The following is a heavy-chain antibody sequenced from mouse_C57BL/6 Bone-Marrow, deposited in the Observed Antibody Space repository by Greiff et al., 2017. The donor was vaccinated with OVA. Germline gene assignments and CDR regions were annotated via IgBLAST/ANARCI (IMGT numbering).Heavy chain of an antibody. J-gene: IGHJ4*01. CDR1: GYTFTSYW. Sequence: VQGVESGAELAKPGASVKLSCKASGYTFTSYWMHWVNQRPGQGLEWIGYINPSSGYTKYNQKFKDKATLTADKSSSTAYMQLSSLTYEDSAVYYCARRRAMDYWGQGTSVTVSS. V-gene: IGHV1-7*01. CDR3: ARRRAMDY. CDR2: INPSSGYT.